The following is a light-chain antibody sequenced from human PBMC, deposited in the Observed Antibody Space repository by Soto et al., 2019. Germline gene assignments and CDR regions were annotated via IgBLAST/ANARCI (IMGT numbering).Light chain of an antibody. V-gene: IGLV2-11*01. Sequence: QSALTQPRSVSGSPGQSVTISCTGSSSDVGGYTYVSWYQQHPGKAPKLVIFDVTKRPSGVPDRFSGSKSGNTASLTISGLQAEDEADYYCCSYAGRGTVMKFGGGTKLTVL. CDR1: SSDVGGYTY. CDR3: CSYAGRGTVMK. J-gene: IGLJ2*01. CDR2: DVT.